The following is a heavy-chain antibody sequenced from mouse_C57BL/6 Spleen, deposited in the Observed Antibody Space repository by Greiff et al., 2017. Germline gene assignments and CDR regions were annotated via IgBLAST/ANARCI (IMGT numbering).Heavy chain of an antibody. D-gene: IGHD1-1*01. CDR2: INPNNGGT. CDR1: GYTFTDYN. V-gene: IGHV1-22*01. CDR3: AREGYGSTFDY. J-gene: IGHJ2*01. Sequence: EVKLQESGPELVKPGASVKMSCKASGYTFTDYNMHWVKQSHGKSLEWIGYINPNNGGTSYNQKFKGKATLTVNKSSSTAYMELRSLTSEDSAVYYCAREGYGSTFDYWGKGTTLTVSS.